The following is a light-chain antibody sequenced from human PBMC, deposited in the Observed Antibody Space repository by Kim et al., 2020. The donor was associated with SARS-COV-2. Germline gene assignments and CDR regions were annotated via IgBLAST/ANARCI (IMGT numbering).Light chain of an antibody. Sequence: SYALTQPPSVSMAPGQTARITCGGTNIGSKSVHWYQQKPGQAPVLVIYYDTDRPSGVSERFAGSISGDTAILTISKVEVGDEADYYCQVWDSSSDHRVFGGGTQLTVL. CDR2: YDT. CDR3: QVWDSSSDHRV. CDR1: NIGSKS. J-gene: IGLJ3*02. V-gene: IGLV3-21*04.